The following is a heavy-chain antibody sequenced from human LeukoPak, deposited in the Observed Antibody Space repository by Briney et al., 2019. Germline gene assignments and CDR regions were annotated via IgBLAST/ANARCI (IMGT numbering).Heavy chain of an antibody. J-gene: IGHJ3*02. CDR2: INHSGST. Sequence: PSETLSLTCAVYGGSFSGYYWSWIRQPPGKGLEWIGEINHSGSTNYNPSLKSRVTISVDTSKNQFSLKLSSVTAADTAVYYCARASGAFGIWGQGTMATVSS. CDR3: ARASGAFGI. CDR1: GGSFSGYY. V-gene: IGHV4-34*01.